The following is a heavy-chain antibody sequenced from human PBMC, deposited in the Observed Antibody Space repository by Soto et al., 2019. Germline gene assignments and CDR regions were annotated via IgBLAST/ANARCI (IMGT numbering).Heavy chain of an antibody. V-gene: IGHV3-23*01. Sequence: PWRSLSLSCVTCGCTFENYNMSSVLQALWKGLEWVSAISGSGRTTYYSDSVKGRFTISRDNSKNTVYLQLNDLRVEDGVKYFCANHTWAIFRVPVGDYYATVVWGKGTRVTVS. D-gene: IGHD3-3*01. J-gene: IGHJ6*03. CDR2: ISGSGRTT. CDR3: ANHTWAIFRVPVGDYYATVV. CDR1: GCTFENYN.